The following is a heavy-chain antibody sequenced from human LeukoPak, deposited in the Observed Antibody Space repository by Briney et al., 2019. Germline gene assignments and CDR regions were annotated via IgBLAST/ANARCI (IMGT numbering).Heavy chain of an antibody. CDR1: GYTFTSYA. Sequence: ASVKVSCKASGYTFTSYAMNWVRQAPGQGLEWMGWINTNTGNPTYAQGFTGRFVFSLDTSVSTAYLQISSLKAEDTAVYYCARSPHAIAAAGTENWFDPWGQGTLVTVSS. CDR3: ARSPHAIAAAGTENWFDP. V-gene: IGHV7-4-1*02. J-gene: IGHJ5*02. D-gene: IGHD6-13*01. CDR2: INTNTGNP.